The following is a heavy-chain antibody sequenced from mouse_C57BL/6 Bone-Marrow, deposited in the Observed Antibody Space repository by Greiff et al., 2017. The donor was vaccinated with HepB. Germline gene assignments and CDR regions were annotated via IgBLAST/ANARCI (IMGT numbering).Heavy chain of an antibody. CDR2: IYPGSGNT. Sequence: QVQLKESGPELVKPGASVKISCKASGYSFTSYYIHWVKQRPGQGLEWIGWIYPGSGNTKYNEKFKGKATLTADTSSSTAYMQLSSLTSEDSAVYYCASEGLYYSNYWGQGTLVTVSA. D-gene: IGHD2-5*01. CDR3: ASEGLYYSNY. J-gene: IGHJ3*01. CDR1: GYSFTSYY. V-gene: IGHV1-66*01.